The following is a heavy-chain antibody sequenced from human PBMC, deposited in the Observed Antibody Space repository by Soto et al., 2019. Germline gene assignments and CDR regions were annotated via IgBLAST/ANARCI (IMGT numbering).Heavy chain of an antibody. CDR2: IIPIFGTA. CDR1: GGTFSSYA. J-gene: IGHJ6*02. CDR3: ASNRVGATTPYYYYYYGMDV. V-gene: IGHV1-69*13. Sequence: SVKVSCKASGGTFSSYAISWVRQAPGQGLEWMGGIIPIFGTANYAQKFQGRVTITADESTSTAYMELSSLRSEDTAVYYCASNRVGATTPYYYYYYGMDVWGQGTTVTVS. D-gene: IGHD1-26*01.